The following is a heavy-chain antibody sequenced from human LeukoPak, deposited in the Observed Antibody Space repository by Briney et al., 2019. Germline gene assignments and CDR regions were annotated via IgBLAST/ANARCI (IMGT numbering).Heavy chain of an antibody. CDR1: GFTFSSYA. D-gene: IGHD4-17*01. CDR3: AKTGPTTVTYSGYYYGMDV. Sequence: GGSLRLSCAASGFTFSSYAMSWVRQAPGKGLEWVSAISGSGGSTYYADSVKGRFTISRDNSKNTLYLQMNSLSAEDAAVYFCAKTGPTTVTYSGYYYGMDVWGQGTTVTVSS. CDR2: ISGSGGST. J-gene: IGHJ6*02. V-gene: IGHV3-23*01.